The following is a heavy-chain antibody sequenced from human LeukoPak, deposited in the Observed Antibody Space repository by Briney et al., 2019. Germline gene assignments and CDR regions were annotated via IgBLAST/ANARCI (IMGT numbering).Heavy chain of an antibody. CDR1: GFTFSSYA. CDR3: ANQRDSSGWYEYIDY. CDR2: ISGSGGST. Sequence: GGSLRLSCAAPGFTFSSYAMSWVRQAPGKGLEWVSAISGSGGSTYYADSVKGRFTISRDNSKNTLYLQMNSLRAEDTAVYYCANQRDSSGWYEYIDYWGQGTLVTVSS. J-gene: IGHJ4*02. D-gene: IGHD6-19*01. V-gene: IGHV3-23*01.